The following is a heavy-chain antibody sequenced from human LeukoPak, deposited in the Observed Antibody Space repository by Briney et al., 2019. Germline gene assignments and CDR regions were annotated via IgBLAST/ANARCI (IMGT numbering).Heavy chain of an antibody. Sequence: QPGGSLRLSCAASGFTFSSYWMHWVRQAPGKGLVWVSRIYSDGNTTNYADSVKGRFTISRDNAKNTLYLQMNSLRSDDTAVYYCARESVATFDIWGQGTMVTVSS. V-gene: IGHV3-74*01. D-gene: IGHD5-12*01. CDR3: ARESVATFDI. CDR1: GFTFSSYW. CDR2: IYSDGNTT. J-gene: IGHJ3*02.